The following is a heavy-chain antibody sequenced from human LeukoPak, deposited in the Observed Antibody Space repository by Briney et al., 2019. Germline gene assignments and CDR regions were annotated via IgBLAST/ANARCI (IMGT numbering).Heavy chain of an antibody. D-gene: IGHD3-10*01. CDR2: ISYDGSNK. CDR3: ARSVTPLLWFGELLTAPDY. J-gene: IGHJ4*02. CDR1: GFTFSSYA. Sequence: GGSLRLSCAASGFTFSSYAMHWVRQAPGKGLEWVAVISYDGSNKYYADSVKGRFTISRDNSKNTLYLQMNSLRAEDTAVYYCARSVTPLLWFGELLTAPDYWGQGTLVTVSS. V-gene: IGHV3-30*04.